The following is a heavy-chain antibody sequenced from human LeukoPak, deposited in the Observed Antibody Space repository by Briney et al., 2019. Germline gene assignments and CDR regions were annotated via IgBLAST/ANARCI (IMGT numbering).Heavy chain of an antibody. D-gene: IGHD2-2*01. V-gene: IGHV1-69*01. Sequence: SVKVSCKATGGTFSSYAISWVRQAPGQGLEWMGGIIPIFGTANYAQKFQGRVTLTADESTSTAYMELSSLRSEDTAVYYCARCMADCSSTSCYDYYYYYMDVWGKGTTVTVSS. J-gene: IGHJ6*03. CDR2: IIPIFGTA. CDR1: GGTFSSYA. CDR3: ARCMADCSSTSCYDYYYYYMDV.